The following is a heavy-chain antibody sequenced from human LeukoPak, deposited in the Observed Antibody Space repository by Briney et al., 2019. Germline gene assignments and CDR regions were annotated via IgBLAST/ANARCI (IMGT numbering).Heavy chain of an antibody. CDR1: GGSISSESSEGYY. D-gene: IGHD1-1*01. CDR3: ARQSGTSKRTAT. V-gene: IGHV4-39*01. J-gene: IGHJ5*02. CDR2: IHYSGST. Sequence: SETLSRTCTVSGGSISSESSEGYYWGWIRQPPVKGLEWIGNIHYSGSTYYNPSLKSRVTISVDTSKNQFSLKLNSVTATDTAVYYSARQSGTSKRTATWGQGTLVTVPS.